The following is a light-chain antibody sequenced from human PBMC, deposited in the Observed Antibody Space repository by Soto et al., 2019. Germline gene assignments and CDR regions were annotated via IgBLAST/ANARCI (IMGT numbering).Light chain of an antibody. V-gene: IGKV1-5*03. CDR2: KAT. CDR1: QSITTW. CDR3: QQYDGASWT. J-gene: IGKJ1*01. Sequence: IQLTQSPSTLSSSVGDRVTITCRASQSITTWLAWYQQKPGKAPKLLSYKATNLQSGVPSRFSGSGSGTEFTLTISSLKPDDFETYYCQQYDGASWTFGQGTKVDI.